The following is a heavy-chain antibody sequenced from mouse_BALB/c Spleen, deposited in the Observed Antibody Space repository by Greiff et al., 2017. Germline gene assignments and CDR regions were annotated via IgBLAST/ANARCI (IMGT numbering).Heavy chain of an antibody. CDR3: ARCDYADWFAY. D-gene: IGHD2-4*01. Sequence: QVQLQQSGPGLVAPSQSLSLTCTVSGFSLTSYGVHWVRQPPGKGLEWLGVIWAGGSTNYNSAVMSRMSISKDNTKSQVFLKMSSLQTDDTAMYYCARCDYADWFAYWGQGTVVTVSA. V-gene: IGHV2-9*02. CDR1: GFSLTSYG. J-gene: IGHJ3*01. CDR2: IWAGGST.